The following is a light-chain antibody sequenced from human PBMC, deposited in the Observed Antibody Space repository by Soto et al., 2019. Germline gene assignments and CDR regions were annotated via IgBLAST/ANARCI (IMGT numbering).Light chain of an antibody. CDR1: SSDVGGYNY. J-gene: IGLJ3*02. V-gene: IGLV2-8*01. CDR2: EVT. Sequence: QSVLTQPPSASGSPGQSVTISCTGTSSDVGGYNYVSWYQQHPGKAPKLMIYEVTKRPSGVPDRFSGSKSGNTASLTVSGLQAEDEADYDCSSYAGSNKLVFGGGTKLTVL. CDR3: SSYAGSNKLV.